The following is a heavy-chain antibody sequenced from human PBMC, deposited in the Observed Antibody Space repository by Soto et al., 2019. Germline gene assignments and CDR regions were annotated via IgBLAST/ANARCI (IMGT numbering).Heavy chain of an antibody. CDR1: GGSIYTDS. V-gene: IGHV4-4*07. CDR2: IYSSGSA. D-gene: IGHD1-26*01. CDR3: ATIVGANDY. J-gene: IGHJ4*02. Sequence: SETLSLTCTVSGGSIYTDSWTWLRQPAGKGLEWIGHIYSSGSANYNPSLKSRVSMSVDTSKNQFSLKLNSVTAADTAVYYCATIVGANDYWGQGALVT.